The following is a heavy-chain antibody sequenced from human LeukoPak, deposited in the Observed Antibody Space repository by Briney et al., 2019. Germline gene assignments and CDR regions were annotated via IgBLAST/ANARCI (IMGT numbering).Heavy chain of an antibody. V-gene: IGHV3-74*01. J-gene: IGHJ4*02. D-gene: IGHD2-2*01. CDR3: ARFYCSSSSCLEDY. CDR1: GFTFSSYW. Sequence: PGGSLRLSCAASGFTFSSYWMPWVRQAPGKGLVWVSRINSDGGTTGYADSVKGRFTISRDNAKNTLYLQMNSLRGEDTAVYYCARFYCSSSSCLEDYWGQGTLVTVSS. CDR2: INSDGGTT.